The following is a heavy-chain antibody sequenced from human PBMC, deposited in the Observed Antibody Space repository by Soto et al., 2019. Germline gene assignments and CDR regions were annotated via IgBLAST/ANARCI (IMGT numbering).Heavy chain of an antibody. D-gene: IGHD6-19*01. J-gene: IGHJ6*02. Sequence: ASVKVSCKASGYTFTSYDINWVRQATGQGLEWMGWMNPNSGNTGYAQKFQGRVTMTRNTSISTAYMELSSLRSEDTAVYYCARVAGDSSGWYVDYYYYGKDVWGQGTTVTVSS. CDR3: ARVAGDSSGWYVDYYYYGKDV. CDR2: MNPNSGNT. CDR1: GYTFTSYD. V-gene: IGHV1-8*01.